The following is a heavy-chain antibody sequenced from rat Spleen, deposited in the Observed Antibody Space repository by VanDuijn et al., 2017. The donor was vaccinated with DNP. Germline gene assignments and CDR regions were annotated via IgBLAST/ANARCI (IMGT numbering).Heavy chain of an antibody. J-gene: IGHJ4*01. Sequence: EVQLVESGGGLVQPGSSLKLSCAASGFNFNDYWMGWVRQAPTNGLEWVASISTGGGSTYYRDSVKGRFTFSRDNAKSTLYLQMDSLRSEDTATYYCARHVPGYNVMDAWGQGTSVTVSS. CDR3: ARHVPGYNVMDA. D-gene: IGHD1-4*01. CDR2: ISTGGGST. CDR1: GFNFNDYW. V-gene: IGHV5-25*01.